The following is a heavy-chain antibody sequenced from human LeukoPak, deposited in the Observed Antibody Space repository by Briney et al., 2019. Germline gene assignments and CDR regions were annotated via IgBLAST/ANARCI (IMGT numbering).Heavy chain of an antibody. CDR3: AKDRRLREQFFDY. CDR1: GFTFNDYK. D-gene: IGHD1-1*01. V-gene: IGHV3-43*01. Sequence: GGSLRLSCAASGFTFNDYKMHWVRQAPGKGLEWISLITWDGDTTHYAGPVKGRFTISRDNSKNSLYLQMNSLRAEDTAVYYCAKDRRLREQFFDYWGQGTLVTVSS. CDR2: ITWDGDTT. J-gene: IGHJ4*02.